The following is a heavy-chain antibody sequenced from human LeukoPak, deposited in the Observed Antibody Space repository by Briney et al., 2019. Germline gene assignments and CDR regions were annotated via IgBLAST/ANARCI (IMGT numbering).Heavy chain of an antibody. J-gene: IGHJ4*02. V-gene: IGHV1-8*01. D-gene: IGHD3-3*01. CDR3: ARVGNYYDFWGGYFVKPCLADY. CDR1: GYTFTSYD. CDR2: MNPNSGNT. Sequence: ASVKVSCKASGYTFTSYDINWVRQAPGQGLEWMGWMNPNSGNTGYAQKFQGRVTMTRNTSISTAYMELSSLRSEDTAVYYCARVGNYYDFWGGYFVKPCLADYWGQGTLVTVSS.